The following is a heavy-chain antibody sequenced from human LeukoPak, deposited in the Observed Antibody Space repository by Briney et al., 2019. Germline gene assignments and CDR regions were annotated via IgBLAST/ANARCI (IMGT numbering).Heavy chain of an antibody. CDR2: ISGSGGST. J-gene: IGHJ4*02. CDR3: AKDRGYSSSSASVFDY. CDR1: GFTFSSYA. D-gene: IGHD6-6*01. V-gene: IGHV3-23*01. Sequence: GGSLRLSCAASGFTFSSYAMYWVRQAPEKGLEWVSGISGSGGSTYYADSVKGRFTISRDNSKNTLYLQMNSLRAEDTAVYYCAKDRGYSSSSASVFDYWGQGTLVTVSS.